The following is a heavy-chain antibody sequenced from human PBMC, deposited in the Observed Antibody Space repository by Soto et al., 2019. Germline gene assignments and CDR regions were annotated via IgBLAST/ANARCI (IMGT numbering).Heavy chain of an antibody. D-gene: IGHD2-21*02. J-gene: IGHJ5*02. CDR2: IIPIFGTA. Sequence: ASVRVSCKASGGTFSSYAISWVRQAPGQGLEWMGGIIPIFGTANYAQKFQGRVTITADESTSTAYMELSSLRSEDTAVYYCATDYGGNSVWSDPWGQGTVGIVSA. CDR1: GGTFSSYA. CDR3: ATDYGGNSVWSDP. V-gene: IGHV1-69*13.